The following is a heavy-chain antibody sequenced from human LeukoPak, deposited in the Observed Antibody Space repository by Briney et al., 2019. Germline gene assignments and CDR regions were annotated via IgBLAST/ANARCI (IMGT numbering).Heavy chain of an antibody. D-gene: IGHD3-10*01. CDR2: IYYSGST. V-gene: IGHV4-31*03. Sequence: PSETLSLTCTVSGGSISSGGYYWSWIRQHPGKGLEWIGYIYYSGSTYYNPSLKSRVTISVDTSKNQFSPKLSSVTAADTAVYYCARGSPWFGYLDYWGQGTLVTVSS. CDR3: ARGSPWFGYLDY. J-gene: IGHJ4*02. CDR1: GGSISSGGYY.